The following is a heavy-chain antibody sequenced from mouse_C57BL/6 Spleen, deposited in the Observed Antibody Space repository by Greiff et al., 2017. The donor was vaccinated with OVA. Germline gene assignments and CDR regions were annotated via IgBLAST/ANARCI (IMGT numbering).Heavy chain of an antibody. CDR1: GYTFTDYY. J-gene: IGHJ1*03. CDR2: IFPGSGST. Sequence: QVQLQQSGPELVKPGASVKISCKASGYTFTDYYINWVKQRPGQGLEWIGWIFPGSGSTYYNEKFKGKATLTVDKSSSTAYMLLSSLTSEDSAVYFCARSGYYGSSVFWYFDVWGTGTTVTVSS. V-gene: IGHV1-75*01. CDR3: ARSGYYGSSVFWYFDV. D-gene: IGHD1-1*01.